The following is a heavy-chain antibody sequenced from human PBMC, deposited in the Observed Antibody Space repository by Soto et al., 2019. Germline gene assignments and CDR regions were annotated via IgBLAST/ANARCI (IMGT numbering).Heavy chain of an antibody. V-gene: IGHV4-39*01. Sequence: ETLSLTCTVSGGSISSSSYYWGWIRQPPGKGLEWIGSIYYSVSTYYNPSLRSRVTISVDTSKNQFSLKLSSVTAADTAVHYCARIAARLRGYFDYWGQGTLVTVSS. CDR2: IYYSVST. J-gene: IGHJ4*02. CDR1: GGSISSSSYY. D-gene: IGHD6-6*01. CDR3: ARIAARLRGYFDY.